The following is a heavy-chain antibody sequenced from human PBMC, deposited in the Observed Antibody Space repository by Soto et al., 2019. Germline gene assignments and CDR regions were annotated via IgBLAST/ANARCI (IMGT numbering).Heavy chain of an antibody. D-gene: IGHD3-16*02. V-gene: IGHV3-7*01. J-gene: IGHJ4*02. CDR2: IKQDGSEK. Sequence: GGSLRLSCAASGFTFSNYWMSWVRQAPGKGLEWVANIKQDGSEKYYADSVKGRFIISRDNAKNSLYLQMNSLRAEDTAVYYCARDLTTFGGVIVIGRFDYWGQGTLVTVSS. CDR3: ARDLTTFGGVIVIGRFDY. CDR1: GFTFSNYW.